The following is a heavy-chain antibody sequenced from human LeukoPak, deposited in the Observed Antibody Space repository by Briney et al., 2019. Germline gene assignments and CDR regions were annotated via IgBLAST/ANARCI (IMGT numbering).Heavy chain of an antibody. J-gene: IGHJ4*02. CDR1: GGSIGSHY. Sequence: PSETLSLTCTVSGGSIGSHYWTWIRQPPGRGREWIGYVRYSGSTDYNPSLKSRVTISLDTSNNQFSLRLNSVTAADTAVYYCARDRGSGLDYWGQGTLVTVSS. CDR3: ARDRGSGLDY. V-gene: IGHV4-59*11. CDR2: VRYSGST. D-gene: IGHD6-25*01.